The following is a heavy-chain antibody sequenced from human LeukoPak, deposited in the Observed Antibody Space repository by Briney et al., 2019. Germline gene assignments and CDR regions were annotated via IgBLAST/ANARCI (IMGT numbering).Heavy chain of an antibody. CDR3: ARYGFSSSWQGGWHAFDI. Sequence: ASVKVSCKVSGYTLTSYYMHWVRQAPGQGLEWMGIINPTVGDTIYAQKFQGRVTMTRDMSTSTVYMELSSLRSDDTAVYYCARYGFSSSWQGGWHAFDIWGQGTMVTVSS. D-gene: IGHD6-13*01. J-gene: IGHJ3*02. CDR1: GYTLTSYY. CDR2: INPTVGDT. V-gene: IGHV1-46*01.